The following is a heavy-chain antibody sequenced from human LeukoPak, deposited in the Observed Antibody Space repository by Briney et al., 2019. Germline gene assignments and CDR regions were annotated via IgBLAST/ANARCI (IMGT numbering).Heavy chain of an antibody. CDR2: ISYDGNNK. D-gene: IGHD3-10*01. CDR3: ARDSHSMVRADW. V-gene: IGHV3-30*03. Sequence: GRSLRLSCAASGFTFSSYGMHWVRQAPGKGLEWVAVISYDGNNKFYANSVKGRFAISRDNSKNTLFLQMNSLRPEDTAVYSCARDSHSMVRADWWGQGTRVTVSS. J-gene: IGHJ4*02. CDR1: GFTFSSYG.